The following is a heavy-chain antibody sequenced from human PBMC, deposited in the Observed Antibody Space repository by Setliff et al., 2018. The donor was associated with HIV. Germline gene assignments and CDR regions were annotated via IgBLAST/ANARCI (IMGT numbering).Heavy chain of an antibody. CDR1: GFTFSNYS. Sequence: PGGSLRLSCAASGFTFSNYSMNWVRQAPGKGLEWVSSISSSGSYIYYADSVKGRFTISRDNSKNTLYLQMNSLRAEDMAVYYCAKGALGYCSGTTCYPFDYWAQGTLVTVS. J-gene: IGHJ4*02. CDR3: AKGALGYCSGTTCYPFDY. CDR2: ISSSGSYI. D-gene: IGHD2-15*01. V-gene: IGHV3-21*04.